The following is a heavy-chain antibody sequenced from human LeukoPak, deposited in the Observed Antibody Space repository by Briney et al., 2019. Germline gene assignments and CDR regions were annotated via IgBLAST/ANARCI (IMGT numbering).Heavy chain of an antibody. D-gene: IGHD2-2*01. CDR2: IIPIFGTA. Sequence: ASVKVSCKASGGTFSSYAISWVRQAPGQGLEWMGGIIPIFGTANYAQEFQGRVTITADESTSTAYMELSSLRSEDTAVYYCAKDPGEYQLLWGLGWFDPWGQGTLVTVSS. J-gene: IGHJ5*02. CDR1: GGTFSSYA. CDR3: AKDPGEYQLLWGLGWFDP. V-gene: IGHV1-69*13.